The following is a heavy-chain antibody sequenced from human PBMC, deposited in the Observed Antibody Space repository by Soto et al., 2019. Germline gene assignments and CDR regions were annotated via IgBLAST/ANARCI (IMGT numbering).Heavy chain of an antibody. CDR1: GDSVSSNIAA. V-gene: IGHV6-1*01. D-gene: IGHD7-27*01. CDR3: ARNWGLDY. Sequence: PSQTLPLTCSISGDSVSSNIAAWNWIRQSPSRGLEWLGRTYYRSKWYNDYAITVQSRITINPDTSKNQFSLQLTSVTPEDTAVYYCARNWGLDYWGQGTPVTVSS. J-gene: IGHJ4*02. CDR2: TYYRSKWYN.